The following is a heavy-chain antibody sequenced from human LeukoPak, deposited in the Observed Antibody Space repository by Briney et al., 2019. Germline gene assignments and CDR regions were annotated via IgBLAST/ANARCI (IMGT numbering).Heavy chain of an antibody. CDR1: GGSINSYY. Sequence: SETLSLTCTGSGGSINSYYWSWIRQPPGKGLEWIGYTYYGGSTNYNPSLKSRVTISVDTSKNQFSLKLSSVTAADTAVYYCARPAYYGSGSYRFDFEYWGQGILVPVSS. CDR2: TYYGGST. CDR3: ARPAYYGSGSYRFDFEY. J-gene: IGHJ4*02. V-gene: IGHV4-59*08. D-gene: IGHD3-10*01.